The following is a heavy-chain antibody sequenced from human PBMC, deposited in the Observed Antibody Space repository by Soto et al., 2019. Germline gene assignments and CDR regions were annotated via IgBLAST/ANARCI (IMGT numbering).Heavy chain of an antibody. J-gene: IGHJ5*02. D-gene: IGHD1-26*01. V-gene: IGHV3-23*01. CDR1: RFTFSRYA. CDR3: AKGMSGSYSYNWFDP. Sequence: EVQLLESGGGLVQPGGSLRLSCAASRFTFSRYAMSWVRQAPGKGLEWVSAIGGSGDSTFYADSVKGRFTISRGNSKNTLYLQMNTLRAEDTAVYYCAKGMSGSYSYNWFDPWGQGTLVTVSS. CDR2: IGGSGDST.